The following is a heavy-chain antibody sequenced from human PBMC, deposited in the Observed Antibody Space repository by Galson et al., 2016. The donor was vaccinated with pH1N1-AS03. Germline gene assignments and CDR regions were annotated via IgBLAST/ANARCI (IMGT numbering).Heavy chain of an antibody. Sequence: ETLSLTCAVYGGSFSGYYWSWIRQPPGKGLEWIGEIHHSGSTTNYSPSLKSRVTISVDTSQKQFSLKLTSVTAADTAVYFCARGGVFFSGSGSYHNWGQGTLVTVSS. CDR2: IHHSGSTT. D-gene: IGHD3-10*01. CDR1: GGSFSGYY. V-gene: IGHV4-34*01. J-gene: IGHJ4*02. CDR3: ARGGVFFSGSGSYHN.